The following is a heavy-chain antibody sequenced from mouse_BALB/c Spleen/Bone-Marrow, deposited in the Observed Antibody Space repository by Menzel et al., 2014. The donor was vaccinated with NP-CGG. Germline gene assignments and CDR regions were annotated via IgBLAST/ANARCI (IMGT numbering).Heavy chain of an antibody. CDR3: ARSDGYRDMDY. CDR2: IYPGDGDT. CDR1: GYAFSSSW. Sequence: QVQLQQPGPELVKPGASVKISCKASGYAFSSSWMNWVKQRPGQGLEWIGRIYPGDGDTKYNGKFKGKATLTADKSSSTAYMQLSSLTSVDSAVYFCARSDGYRDMDYWGQGTSLTASS. D-gene: IGHD2-3*01. J-gene: IGHJ4*01. V-gene: IGHV1-82*01.